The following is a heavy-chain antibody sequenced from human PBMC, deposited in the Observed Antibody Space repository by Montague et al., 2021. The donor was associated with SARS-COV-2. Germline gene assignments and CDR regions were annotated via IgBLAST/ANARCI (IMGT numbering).Heavy chain of an antibody. V-gene: IGHV4-34*01. D-gene: IGHD2-2*01. CDR3: TREGYQVLWSDYYYYGMDV. CDR1: GGSFSGYY. J-gene: IGHJ6*02. Sequence: SETLSLTRAVYGGSFSGYYWSWIRQPPGKGLEWIGEINLSGSTNYNPSLKSRVPISVDTSKNQFSLKLSSVTAADTAVYYCTREGYQVLWSDYYYYGMDVWGQGTTVTASS. CDR2: INLSGST.